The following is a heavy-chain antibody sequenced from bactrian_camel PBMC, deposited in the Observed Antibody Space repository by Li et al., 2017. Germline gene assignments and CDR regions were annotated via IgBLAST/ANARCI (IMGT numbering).Heavy chain of an antibody. J-gene: IGHJ4*01. D-gene: IGHD6*01. CDR3: ATTRRLYGGPGLDYNY. CDR1: GFTFSSYY. Sequence: HVQLVESGGGLVQPGGSLRLSCAASGFTFSSYYMSWVRQAPGKGLEWVSSIYSDISNTYYADSVKGRFTASRDNAKNTVYLQMNSLKSEDTALYYCATTRRLYGGPGLDYNYWGQGTQVTVS. V-gene: IGHV3-2*01. CDR2: IYSDISNT.